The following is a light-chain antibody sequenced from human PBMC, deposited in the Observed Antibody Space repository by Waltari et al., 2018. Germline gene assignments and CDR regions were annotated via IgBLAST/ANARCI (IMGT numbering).Light chain of an antibody. V-gene: IGLV2-14*01. Sequence: QSALTQPASVSGSPGQSITISCTGTSSDIGGYDYVSWYQQYPGKAPKLLIYGVSIRPSGVFHRFSGSKSGNTASLTISGLQAEDEADYHCSSYTISSTLVVFGGGTKLTVV. CDR3: SSYTISSTLVV. CDR2: GVS. J-gene: IGLJ2*01. CDR1: SSDIGGYDY.